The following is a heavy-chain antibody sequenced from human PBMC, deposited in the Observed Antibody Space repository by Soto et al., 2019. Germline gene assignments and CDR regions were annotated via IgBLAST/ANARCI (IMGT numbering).Heavy chain of an antibody. D-gene: IGHD3-3*01. CDR3: ARGWLEWLSRQPPSDY. Sequence: GSLSLSCAASGFTFSDHWMHWVRQAPGEGLVCVARVNGDGSATSYADSVKGRFTISRDNAKNTLYLEMHSLRVDDTAVYYCARGWLEWLSRQPPSDYWGQGTLVTVSS. CDR1: GFTFSDHW. V-gene: IGHV3-74*01. J-gene: IGHJ4*02. CDR2: VNGDGSAT.